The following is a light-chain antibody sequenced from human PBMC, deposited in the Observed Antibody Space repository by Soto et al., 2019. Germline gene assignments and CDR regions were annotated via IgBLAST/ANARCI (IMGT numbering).Light chain of an antibody. V-gene: IGLV2-14*01. CDR3: SSYTSSTTYV. J-gene: IGLJ1*01. Sequence: QSVLTQPASVSGSPGQSITISCTGTTSDFSRYNYVAWYQQLPGKAPKLLIFEVSNRPSGVSDRFSGSKSGNTASLTISGLQSDDEGDYYCSSYTSSTTYVFGTGTKVTVL. CDR1: TSDFSRYNY. CDR2: EVS.